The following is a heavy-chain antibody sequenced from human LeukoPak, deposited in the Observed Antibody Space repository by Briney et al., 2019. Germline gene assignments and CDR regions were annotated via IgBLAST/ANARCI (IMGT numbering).Heavy chain of an antibody. J-gene: IGHJ4*02. CDR2: ISFDGSNK. CDR1: GFTFSSYA. D-gene: IGHD3-22*01. CDR3: ARPYYYDGSGYFDY. V-gene: IGHV3-30*04. Sequence: GGSLRLSCAASGFTFSSYAIHWVRQAPGRGLEWVAVISFDGSNKYFADSVKGRFTISRDNSKNTLYLQMNSLGPEDTAVYYCARPYYYDGSGYFDYWGQGSLVTVSS.